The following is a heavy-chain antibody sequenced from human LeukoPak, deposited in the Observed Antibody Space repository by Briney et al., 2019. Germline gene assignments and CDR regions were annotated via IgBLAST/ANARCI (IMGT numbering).Heavy chain of an antibody. V-gene: IGHV3-20*04. CDR3: ARDETTVTTYYYYYYMDV. CDR1: GFTFSSYS. Sequence: GGSLRLSCAASGFTFSSYSMNWVRQAPGKGLEWVSGINWNGGSTGYADSVKGRFTISRDNAKNSLYLQMNSLRAEDTALYYCARDETTVTTYYYYYYMDVWGKGTTVTVS. D-gene: IGHD4-17*01. CDR2: INWNGGST. J-gene: IGHJ6*03.